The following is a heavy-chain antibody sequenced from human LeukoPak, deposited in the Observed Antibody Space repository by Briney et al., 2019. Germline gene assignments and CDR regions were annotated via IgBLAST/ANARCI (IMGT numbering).Heavy chain of an antibody. CDR3: AKRYYDFPLDY. D-gene: IGHD3-3*01. V-gene: IGHV3-23*01. Sequence: GGSLRLSCAASGFTFSIYAMNWVRQAPGKGLEWVSSISANGGGTHYADSVKGRFTISRDNSKNTLYLQINNPRVEDTAVYYCAKRYYDFPLDYWGQGTLVTVSS. J-gene: IGHJ4*02. CDR2: ISANGGGT. CDR1: GFTFSIYA.